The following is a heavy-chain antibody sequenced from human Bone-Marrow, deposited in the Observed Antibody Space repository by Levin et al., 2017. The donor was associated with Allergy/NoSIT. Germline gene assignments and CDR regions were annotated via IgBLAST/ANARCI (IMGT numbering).Heavy chain of an antibody. CDR2: ISLYSGDT. J-gene: IGHJ5*02. Sequence: ASVKVSCKASDYTFGSGGINWVRQAPGQGLEWMGWISLYSGDTDYAQNLQGRVAMTTDTSTTTAYMELRSLRSDDTAIYYCASDRHCSRTNCPNNWFDRWGQGTLVTVSS. V-gene: IGHV1-18*04. D-gene: IGHD2-2*01. CDR3: ASDRHCSRTNCPNNWFDR. CDR1: DYTFGSGG.